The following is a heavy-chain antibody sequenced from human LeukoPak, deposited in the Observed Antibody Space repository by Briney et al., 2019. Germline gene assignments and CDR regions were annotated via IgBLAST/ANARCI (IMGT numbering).Heavy chain of an antibody. CDR3: ARVDLEWNYFNY. CDR2: ISAYNGNT. Sequence: ASVKVSCKASGYTFTSYGISWLRHAPGQGLEWMGWISAYNGNTNYAQKLQGRVTMTTDTSTSTAYMELRSLRSDDTAKQYCARVDLEWNYFNYSGQGDLVTVSS. CDR1: GYTFTSYG. D-gene: IGHD3/OR15-3a*01. J-gene: IGHJ4*02. V-gene: IGHV1-18*01.